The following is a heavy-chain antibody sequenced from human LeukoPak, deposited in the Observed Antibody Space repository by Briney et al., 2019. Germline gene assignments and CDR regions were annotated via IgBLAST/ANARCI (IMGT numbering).Heavy chain of an antibody. D-gene: IGHD2-2*01. CDR3: ARANFLYCSSTSCLFDY. V-gene: IGHV1-2*02. CDR2: INPTDGDT. Sequence: ASVNVSCKASGYTFTDYYMHWVRQAPGQGFEWMGWINPTDGDTYYAQKFQGRVTMTRDTSISTAHMEVSRLRSDDTAVYYSARANFLYCSSTSCLFDYWGQGTLVTVSS. CDR1: GYTFTDYY. J-gene: IGHJ4*02.